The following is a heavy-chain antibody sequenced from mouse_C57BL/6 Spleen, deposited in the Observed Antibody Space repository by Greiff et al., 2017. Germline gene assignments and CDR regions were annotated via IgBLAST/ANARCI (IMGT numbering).Heavy chain of an antibody. CDR1: GYTFTSYW. V-gene: IGHV1-72*01. CDR3: ARGGSTRMTTGFAY. J-gene: IGHJ3*01. Sequence: VQLQQSGAELVKPGASVKLSCKASGYTFTSYWMHWVKQRPGRGLEWIGRIDPNSGGTKYNEKFKSKATLTVDKPSSTAYMQRSSLTSEDSAVYYCARGGSTRMTTGFAYWGQGTLVTVSA. D-gene: IGHD2-4*01. CDR2: IDPNSGGT.